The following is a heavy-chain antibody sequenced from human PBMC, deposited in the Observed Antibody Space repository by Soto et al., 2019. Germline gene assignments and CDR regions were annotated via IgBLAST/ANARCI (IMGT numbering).Heavy chain of an antibody. CDR2: VNPDNHNT. Sequence: QVQLVQSGPEVKNPGASVKVSCKVSGYRFPSYGINWVRQAPGQGLESVGWVNPDNHNTNYAQNLQHRVCLNTDTSMNTAIMELTDLTADDSSVYHCARARFGDAFDCWGHGTLGTLSS. J-gene: IGHJ4*03. D-gene: IGHD4-17*01. V-gene: IGHV1-18*01. CDR1: GYRFPSYG. CDR3: ARARFGDAFDC.